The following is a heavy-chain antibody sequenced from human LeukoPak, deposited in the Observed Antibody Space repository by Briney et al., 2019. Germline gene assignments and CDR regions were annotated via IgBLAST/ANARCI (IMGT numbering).Heavy chain of an antibody. V-gene: IGHV4-59*12. D-gene: IGHD6-19*01. Sequence: GSLRLSCAASGLTFSTYGMHWVRQAPGKGLQWIGYRHSSGTTSYNLSLESRVTISIDTSRNQFSLKLNSVTAADTAVYYCARDSRGAGPDFDYWGQGTLVTVSS. J-gene: IGHJ4*02. CDR1: GLTFSTYG. CDR3: ARDSRGAGPDFDY. CDR2: RHSSGTT.